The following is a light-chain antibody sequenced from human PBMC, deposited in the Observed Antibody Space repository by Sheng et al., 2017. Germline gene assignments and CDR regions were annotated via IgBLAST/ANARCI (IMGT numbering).Light chain of an antibody. J-gene: IGKJ4*01. CDR3: QQPGA. CDR2: DAS. V-gene: IGKV1-33*01. CDR1: QDISNY. Sequence: DIQMTQSPSSLSASVGDRVTITCQASQDISNYLNWYQQKPGKAPKLLIYDASNLETGVPSRFSGSGSGTDFTFTISSLQPEDIATYYCQQPGAFGGGTKVEIK.